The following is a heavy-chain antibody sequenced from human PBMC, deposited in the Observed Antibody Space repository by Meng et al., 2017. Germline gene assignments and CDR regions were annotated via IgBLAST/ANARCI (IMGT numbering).Heavy chain of an antibody. CDR2: FDPEDGET. J-gene: IGHJ4*02. D-gene: IGHD3-10*01. V-gene: IGHV1-24*01. CDR1: GYTLTELS. Sequence: QVQLGQSGAEVKKPGASLKVSCKVSGYTLTELSMHWVRQAPGKGLEWMGGFDPEDGETIYAQKFQGRVTMTEDTSTDTAYMELSSLRSEDTAVYYCATAHPYGSGSYYSSYYFDYWGQGTLVTVSS. CDR3: ATAHPYGSGSYYSSYYFDY.